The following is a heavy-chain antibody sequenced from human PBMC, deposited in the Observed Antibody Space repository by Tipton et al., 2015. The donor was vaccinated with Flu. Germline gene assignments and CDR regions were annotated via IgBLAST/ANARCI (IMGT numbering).Heavy chain of an antibody. CDR2: VSYGGRDK. CDR1: EFIFSDYY. CDR3: ARTRGGYCSSTGCFADYFDF. V-gene: IGHV3-30*03. D-gene: IGHD2-2*01. Sequence: SLRLSCAASEFIFSDYYMSWVRQAPGKGLEWVALVSYGGRDKYYADSVKGRFTISRDNSKNALYLQMSSLRPEDTAVYYCARTRGGYCSSTGCFADYFDFWGQGALVTVSS. J-gene: IGHJ4*02.